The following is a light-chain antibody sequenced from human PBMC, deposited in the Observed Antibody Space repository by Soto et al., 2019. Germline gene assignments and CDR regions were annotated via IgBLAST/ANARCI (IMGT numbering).Light chain of an antibody. V-gene: IGLV1-40*01. J-gene: IGLJ2*01. CDR1: SSNIGAGYD. Sequence: QSVLTQPPSVSGAPGQRVTISCTGSSSNIGAGYDVQWYQQLPGTAPKLLIYVNSNRPSGVPDRFSGSKSGASASLAITGLQAEEEADYYCQSWDNSLSVVFGGGTKLTVL. CDR3: QSWDNSLSVV. CDR2: VNS.